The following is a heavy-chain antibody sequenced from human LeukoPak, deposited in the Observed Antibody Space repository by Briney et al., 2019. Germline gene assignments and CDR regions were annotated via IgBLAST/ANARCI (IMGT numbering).Heavy chain of an antibody. J-gene: IGHJ4*02. Sequence: SETLTLTCSVSGGSITTSNYYWGWIRQPRAKGLEWIGTLDYSRGTYFNPSLKSRVTISADPSKNQFSLRLRSVTAADTAVYYCARHCLDLNGDFDYSGQGTLVSVSS. V-gene: IGHV4-39*01. CDR1: GGSITTSNYY. D-gene: IGHD7-27*01. CDR3: ARHCLDLNGDFDY. CDR2: LDYSRGT.